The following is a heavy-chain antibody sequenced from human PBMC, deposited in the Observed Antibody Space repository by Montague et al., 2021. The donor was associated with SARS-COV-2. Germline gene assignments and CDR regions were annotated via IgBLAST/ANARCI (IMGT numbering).Heavy chain of an antibody. CDR1: GGSISSSSYY. D-gene: IGHD1-26*01. V-gene: IGHV4-39*01. Sequence: SETLSLTCAVSGGSISSSSYYWGWFRQPPGKGLEWIGSIHYRGSTYYNPSLKSRVSISVDTSKNQFSLKLSSVTAADTAVYYCARLWDTVYYYYGMDVWGQGTTVTVSS. CDR3: ARLWDTVYYYYGMDV. CDR2: IHYRGST. J-gene: IGHJ6*02.